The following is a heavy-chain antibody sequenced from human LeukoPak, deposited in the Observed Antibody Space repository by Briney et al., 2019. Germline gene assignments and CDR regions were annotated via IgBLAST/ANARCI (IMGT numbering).Heavy chain of an antibody. D-gene: IGHD6-13*01. CDR1: GFTFSNYA. Sequence: GGSLRLSCGASGFTFSNYAMHWVRQAPGKGLEWMGGIIPIFGTANYAQKFQGRVTITADESTSTAYMELSSLRSEDTAVYYCARDFQLGGDWLDPWGQGTLVTVSS. V-gene: IGHV1-69*01. CDR2: IIPIFGTA. CDR3: ARDFQLGGDWLDP. J-gene: IGHJ5*02.